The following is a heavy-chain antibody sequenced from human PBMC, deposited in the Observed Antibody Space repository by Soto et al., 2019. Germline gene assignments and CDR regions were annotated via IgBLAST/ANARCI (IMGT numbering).Heavy chain of an antibody. CDR1: GGSFSGSY. CDR2: INHSGST. V-gene: IGHV4-34*01. Sequence: QVQLQQWGAGLLKPSETLSLTCAVYGGSFSGSYWSWIRQPPGKGLEWIGEINHSGSTNYSPSLRSRVTISVDTYKNQFSLKLRSVAAADTAVYYCARDNAYYDFWSGYSGRYYYMDVWGKGTTVTVSS. J-gene: IGHJ6*03. CDR3: ARDNAYYDFWSGYSGRYYYMDV. D-gene: IGHD3-3*01.